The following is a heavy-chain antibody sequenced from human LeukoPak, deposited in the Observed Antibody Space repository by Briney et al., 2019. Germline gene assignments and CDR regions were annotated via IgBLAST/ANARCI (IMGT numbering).Heavy chain of an antibody. CDR3: ARGRGYSYGYYFDY. CDR1: GGSFSGYY. CDR2: INHSGST. V-gene: IGHV4-34*01. D-gene: IGHD5-18*01. J-gene: IGHJ4*02. Sequence: TLSLTCAVYGGSFSGYYWSWIRQPPGKGLEWVGEINHSGSTNYNPSLKSRVTISVDTSKNQFSLKLSSVTAADTAVYYCARGRGYSYGYYFDYWGQGTLVTVSS.